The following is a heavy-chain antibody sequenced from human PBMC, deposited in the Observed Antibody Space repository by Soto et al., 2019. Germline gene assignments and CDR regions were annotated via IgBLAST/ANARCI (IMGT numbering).Heavy chain of an antibody. Sequence: PGGSLRLSCAASGFTFSSYSMNWVRQAPGKGLEWVSSISSSSGYIYYADSVKGRFTISRGNAKNSLYLQMNSLRAEDTAVYYCARASGIGAFDIWGQGTMVTVSS. D-gene: IGHD3-10*01. CDR3: ARASGIGAFDI. CDR1: GFTFSSYS. J-gene: IGHJ3*02. V-gene: IGHV3-21*01. CDR2: ISSSSGYI.